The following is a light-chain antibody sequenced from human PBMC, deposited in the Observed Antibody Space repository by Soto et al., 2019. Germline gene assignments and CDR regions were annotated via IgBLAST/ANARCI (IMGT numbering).Light chain of an antibody. CDR2: STS. CDR3: LLYYGGAQVL. J-gene: IGLJ2*01. CDR1: AGAVTSAYY. V-gene: IGLV7-43*01. Sequence: QTVVTQEPSLTVSPGGTVTLTCASSAGAVTSAYYTNWLQQKPGQAPRALIYSTSEKHSWTPARFSGSLLGGKAALTLSAAQPXDEADYYCLLYYGGAQVLFGGGTKLTVL.